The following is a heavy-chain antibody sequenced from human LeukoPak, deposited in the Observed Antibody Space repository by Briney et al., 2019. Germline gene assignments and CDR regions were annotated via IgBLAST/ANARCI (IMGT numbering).Heavy chain of an antibody. J-gene: IGHJ6*03. V-gene: IGHV4-4*07. D-gene: IGHD1-26*01. CDR1: GGSISSYY. CDR3: ASGFRVGYYYYYYMDV. CDR2: IYTSGST. Sequence: SETLSLTCTVSGGSISSYYWSWIRQPAGKGLEWIGRIYTSGSTSYNPSLKSRVTISVDTSKNQFSLKLSSVTAADTAVYYCASGFRVGYYYYYYMDVWGKGTTVTISS.